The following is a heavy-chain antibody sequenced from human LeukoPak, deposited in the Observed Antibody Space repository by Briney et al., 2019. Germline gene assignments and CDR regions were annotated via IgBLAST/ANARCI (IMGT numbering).Heavy chain of an antibody. CDR3: AREARGTRAAFDI. V-gene: IGHV3-7*01. D-gene: IGHD2-8*01. CDR2: IKEDGTNK. J-gene: IGHJ3*02. Sequence: GGSLRLSCAAPGFTFSSYWMSWVRQAPGKGLEWAANIKEDGTNKYYVGSVRGRFTISRDNAKNSLYLQMNSLRADDTAMYYCAREARGTRAAFDIWGQGTMVTVFS. CDR1: GFTFSSYW.